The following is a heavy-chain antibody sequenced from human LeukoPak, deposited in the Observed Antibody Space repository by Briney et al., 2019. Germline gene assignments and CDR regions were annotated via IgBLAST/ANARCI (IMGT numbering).Heavy chain of an antibody. CDR2: TWYDGSNK. D-gene: IGHD3-10*01. J-gene: IGHJ4*02. CDR3: ARDLPYYYGSGSPDFDY. Sequence: PGGSLRLSCAASGFTFNSYGMHWVRQAPGKGLEWVAVTWYDGSNKYYADSVKGRFTISRDNSKNTLYLQMNSLRAEDTAVYYCARDLPYYYGSGSPDFDYWGQGTLVTVSS. V-gene: IGHV3-33*01. CDR1: GFTFNSYG.